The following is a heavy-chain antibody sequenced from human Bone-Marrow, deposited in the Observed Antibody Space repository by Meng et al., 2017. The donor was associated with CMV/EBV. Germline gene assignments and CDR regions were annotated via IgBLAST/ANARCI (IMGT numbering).Heavy chain of an antibody. Sequence: SYGLNLSSYSMNWGRQAPGKGLEWVSSISSSSSYIYYADSVKGRFTISRDNAKNSLYLQMNSLRAEDTAVYYCARKVGATTHYFDYWGQGTLVTVSS. CDR3: ARKVGATTHYFDY. V-gene: IGHV3-21*01. J-gene: IGHJ4*02. D-gene: IGHD1-26*01. CDR1: GLNLSSYS. CDR2: ISSSSSYI.